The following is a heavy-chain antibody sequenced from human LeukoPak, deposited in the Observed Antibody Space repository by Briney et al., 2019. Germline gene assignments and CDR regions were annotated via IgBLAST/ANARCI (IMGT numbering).Heavy chain of an antibody. CDR1: GFIFSDYS. Sequence: GGSLRLSCAASGFIFSDYSMSWVRQAPGEGLECVAYIRGRKNHYRDIYYEDSVKGRFTSSRDDAENTLYLQMNSLRVEDTAVYYCARDYPESCSSSRCPSPFDFWGQGALVTVSS. V-gene: IGHV3-21*01. J-gene: IGHJ4*02. D-gene: IGHD6-13*01. CDR2: IRGRKNHYRDI. CDR3: ARDYPESCSSSRCPSPFDF.